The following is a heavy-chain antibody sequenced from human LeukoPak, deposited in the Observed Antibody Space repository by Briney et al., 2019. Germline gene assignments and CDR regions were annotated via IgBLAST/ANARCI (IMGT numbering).Heavy chain of an antibody. CDR3: ARGSGDYAYGMDV. CDR2: INHSGST. Sequence: SETLSLTCAVYGGSFSGYYWSWIRQPPGKGLEWIGEINHSGSTNYNPSLKSRVTISVDTSKNQFSLKLSSVSAADTAVYYCARGSGDYAYGMDVWGQGTTVTVSS. D-gene: IGHD4-17*01. V-gene: IGHV4-34*01. CDR1: GGSFSGYY. J-gene: IGHJ6*02.